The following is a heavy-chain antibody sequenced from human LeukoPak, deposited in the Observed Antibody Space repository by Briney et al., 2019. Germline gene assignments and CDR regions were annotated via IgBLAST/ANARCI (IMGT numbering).Heavy chain of an antibody. CDR2: INTVATYI. V-gene: IGHV3-21*01. CDR3: ARLRRNGDSGGFYYYYDY. CDR1: GFAFTSFS. D-gene: IGHD3-22*01. Sequence: GGSLRLSCAASGFAFTSFSFNWVRQAPGKGLEWVSSINTVATYIYYADSVRGRFTISRDNAKNSVYLQMDSLRAEDTGVYYCARLRRNGDSGGFYYYYDYWGQGTLVTVSS. J-gene: IGHJ4*02.